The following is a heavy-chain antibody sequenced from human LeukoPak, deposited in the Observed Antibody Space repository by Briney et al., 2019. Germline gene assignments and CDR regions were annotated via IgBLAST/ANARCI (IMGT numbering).Heavy chain of an antibody. CDR1: GGTFSSYA. J-gene: IGHJ4*02. CDR3: ASHRVAAPPKFDY. CDR2: IIPIFGTA. D-gene: IGHD2-15*01. Sequence: SVKVSCKASGGTFSSYAISWVRQAPGQGLEWMGGIIPIFGTANYAQKFQGRVTITTDESTSTAYMDLSSLRSEDTAVYYCASHRVAAPPKFDYWGQGTLVTVYS. V-gene: IGHV1-69*05.